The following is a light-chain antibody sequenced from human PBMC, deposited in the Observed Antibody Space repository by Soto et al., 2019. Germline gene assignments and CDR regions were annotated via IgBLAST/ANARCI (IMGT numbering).Light chain of an antibody. V-gene: IGKV3-20*01. J-gene: IGKJ2*01. CDR1: QSVSSSY. Sequence: EIVLTQSPGTLSLSPGERATLSCRASQSVSSSYLAWYKQKPGQAPRLLIYGASSRATGIPDRFSGSGSGTDFTLTISRLEPEDFAVYYCQQHGSSPPFTFGQGTQLEIK. CDR3: QQHGSSPPFT. CDR2: GAS.